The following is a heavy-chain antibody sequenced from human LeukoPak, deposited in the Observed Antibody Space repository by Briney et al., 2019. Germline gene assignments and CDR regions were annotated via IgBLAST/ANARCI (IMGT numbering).Heavy chain of an antibody. Sequence: GGSLRLSCAASGFTFSTSAMSWVRQVPGRGPEWVANVNRDGSETYYLDSVKGRFTISKDNAKNSLYLQMNSLRAEDTALYHCARNNGMDVWGQGTTVIVSS. J-gene: IGHJ6*02. CDR1: GFTFSTSA. CDR3: ARNNGMDV. V-gene: IGHV3-7*03. CDR2: VNRDGSET.